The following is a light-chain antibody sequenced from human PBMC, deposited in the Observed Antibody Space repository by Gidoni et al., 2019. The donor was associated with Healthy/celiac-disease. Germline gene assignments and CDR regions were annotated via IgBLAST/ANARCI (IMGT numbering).Light chain of an antibody. V-gene: IGKV1-39*01. CDR1: QSISSY. J-gene: IGKJ5*01. Sequence: DIQMTQSPSSLSASVVDRVTITCRASQSISSYLNWYQQKPGKAPKLLIYAASSLQSGVPSRFSGSGSGTDFTLTISSLQPEDFATYYCQQSYSTPPVTFGQETRLEIK. CDR2: AAS. CDR3: QQSYSTPPVT.